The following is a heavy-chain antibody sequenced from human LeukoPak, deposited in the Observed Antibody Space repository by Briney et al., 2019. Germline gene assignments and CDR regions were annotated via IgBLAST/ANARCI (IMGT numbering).Heavy chain of an antibody. CDR2: INHSGST. V-gene: IGHV4-34*01. D-gene: IGHD2-2*01. Sequence: SETLSLTCAVYGGSFSGYYWSWIRQPPGKGLEWIGEINHSGSTNYNPSLKSRVAISVDTSKNQFSLKLSSVTAADTAVYYCARGGEYCSSASCYWAGWGQGTLVIVSS. CDR3: ARGGEYCSSASCYWAG. J-gene: IGHJ4*02. CDR1: GGSFSGYY.